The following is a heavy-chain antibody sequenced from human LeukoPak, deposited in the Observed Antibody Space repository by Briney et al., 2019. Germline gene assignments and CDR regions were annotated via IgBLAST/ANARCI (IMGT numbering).Heavy chain of an antibody. CDR1: GGSFSGYY. V-gene: IGHV4-34*01. J-gene: IGHJ6*02. CDR3: ARTDYGDNQTYYYYGMDV. D-gene: IGHD4-17*01. Sequence: SETLSLTCAVYGGSFSGYYWSWIRQPPGKGLEWIGEINHSGSTNYNPSLKSRVTISVDTSKNQFSLKLSSVTAADTAVYYCARTDYGDNQTYYYYGMDVWGQGTTVTVSS. CDR2: INHSGST.